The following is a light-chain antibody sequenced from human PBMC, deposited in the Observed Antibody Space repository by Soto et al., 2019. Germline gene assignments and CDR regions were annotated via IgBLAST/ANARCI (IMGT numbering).Light chain of an antibody. CDR2: DAS. Sequence: EIVVTQSPATLSLSPGERATLSCRASQSVSSYFAWYQQKPGLAPRLLIYDASNRATGIPARFSGSGSGTDFTLTISSLEPDDFAVYYGQQRGNWPVTFGQGTRVDIK. J-gene: IGKJ1*01. CDR1: QSVSSY. CDR3: QQRGNWPVT. V-gene: IGKV3-11*01.